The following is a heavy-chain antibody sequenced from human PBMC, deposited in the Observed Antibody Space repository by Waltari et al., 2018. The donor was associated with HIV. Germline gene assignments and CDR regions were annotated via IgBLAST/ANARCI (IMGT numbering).Heavy chain of an antibody. J-gene: IGHJ4*02. V-gene: IGHV4-38-2*02. CDR1: GSSITSGSY. Sequence: QVQLQESGPGLVQTLETLSLTCAVSGSSITSGSYWAWSRQSPGKGLGGIATIHSNGRAHHNPALVGRVRVSLDPSKNQFSLKMRYVTAADTAIYYCARDWGVTTGPFDFWGQGTQVTVSS. CDR3: ARDWGVTTGPFDF. D-gene: IGHD4-4*01. CDR2: IHSNGRA.